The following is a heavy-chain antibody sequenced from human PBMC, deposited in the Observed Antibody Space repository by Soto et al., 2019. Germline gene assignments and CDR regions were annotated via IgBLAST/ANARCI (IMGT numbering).Heavy chain of an antibody. CDR1: GFILSSYS. CDR3: VRGGAFKIDY. V-gene: IGHV3-48*02. D-gene: IGHD3-16*01. CDR2: ISSSSNTI. Sequence: EVQLVESGGRLVQPGGSLRLYCAASGFILSSYSMNWARQAPGKGLEWVSYISSSSNTIYYADSVKGRFTISRDNAKNSLYLQMNSLRDEDTAVYYCVRGGAFKIDYWGQGTLVTVSS. J-gene: IGHJ4*02.